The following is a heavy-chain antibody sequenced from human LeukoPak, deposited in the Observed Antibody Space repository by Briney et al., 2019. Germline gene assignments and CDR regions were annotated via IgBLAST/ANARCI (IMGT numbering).Heavy chain of an antibody. D-gene: IGHD3-22*01. CDR1: GYTFTGYY. CDR3: ARDQAYYYDSSGYYGGFDY. V-gene: IGHV1-2*02. J-gene: IGHJ4*02. Sequence: ASVKLSCKASGYTFTGYYMHWVRQAPGQGLEWMGWISPNSGGTNYAQEFQGSVTMTKDTSISTADMEMSRLRSDDTAVYYCARDQAYYYDSSGYYGGFDYWGQGTLVTVSS. CDR2: ISPNSGGT.